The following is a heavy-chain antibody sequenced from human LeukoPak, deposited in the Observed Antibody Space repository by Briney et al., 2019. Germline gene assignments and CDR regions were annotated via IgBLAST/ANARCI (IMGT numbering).Heavy chain of an antibody. CDR1: GGSISSSNW. D-gene: IGHD6-13*01. V-gene: IGHV4-4*02. CDR2: FYHSGST. CDR3: ARSVSSSWSATYYYYYGLDV. Sequence: KPSETLSLTCAVSGGSISSSNWWSWVRQPPGKGLEWIGEFYHSGSTNYNPSLKSRVTMSVDKSKNQFSLKLSSVTAADTAMYYCARSVSSSWSATYYYYYGLDVWGQGTTVTVSS. J-gene: IGHJ6*02.